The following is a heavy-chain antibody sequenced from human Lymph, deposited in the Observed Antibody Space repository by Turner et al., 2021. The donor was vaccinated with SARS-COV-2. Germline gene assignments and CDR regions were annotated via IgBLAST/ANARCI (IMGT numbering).Heavy chain of an antibody. V-gene: IGHV4-59*01. Sequence: QVQLQASGPRLVKPLETLSLTCTVSGGPMNINYWSWIRQPPGKRLEWIGYIYYRGSTKDNPSLKSRVTISVDTSKYQFSLKLTSVTAADTAIYYSGRGTVNNWVDPWGQGILVTVSS. J-gene: IGHJ5*02. CDR3: GRGTVNNWVDP. CDR2: IYYRGST. D-gene: IGHD2-21*02. CDR1: GGPMNINY.